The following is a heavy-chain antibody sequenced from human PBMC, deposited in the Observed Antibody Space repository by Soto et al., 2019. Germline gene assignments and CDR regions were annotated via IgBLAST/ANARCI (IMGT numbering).Heavy chain of an antibody. J-gene: IGHJ5*02. CDR3: AREVGHGWFDP. CDR1: GFTVSSNY. Sequence: EVQLVESGGGLVQPGGSLRLSCAASGFTVSSNYMSWVRQAPGKGLEWVSVIYSGGGTYYADSVKGRFTISRHNSKNTLYLQMNSLRAEDTAVYYCAREVGHGWFDPWGQGTLVTVSS. V-gene: IGHV3-53*04. CDR2: IYSGGGT.